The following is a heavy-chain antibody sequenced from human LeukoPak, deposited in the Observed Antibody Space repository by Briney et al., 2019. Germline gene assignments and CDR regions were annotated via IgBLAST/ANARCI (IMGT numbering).Heavy chain of an antibody. CDR3: ARGNLFPAY. CDR2: ISTGGSTI. CDR1: GFTFSDSY. Sequence: GGSLRLSCAASGFTFSDSYMSWIRQAPGKGLEWVSYISTGGSTIYYADSVKGRFTISRDNAKNSLYLQMNSLRAEDTAVYYCARGNLFPAYWGQGTMVTVSS. V-gene: IGHV3-11*01. J-gene: IGHJ4*02.